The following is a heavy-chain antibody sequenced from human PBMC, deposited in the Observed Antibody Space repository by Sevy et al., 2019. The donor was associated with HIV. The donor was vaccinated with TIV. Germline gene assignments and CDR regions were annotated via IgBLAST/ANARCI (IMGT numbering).Heavy chain of an antibody. CDR2: FDPEDGET. V-gene: IGHV1-24*01. Sequence: ASVKVSCKVSGYTLTELSMHWVRQAPGKGLEWMGGFDPEDGETIDAQKLQGRVTRPEDTSTDTAYMELSSLRSEDTAVYYCATPPLYCSGGSCYSENAFDIWGQGTMVTVSS. CDR3: ATPPLYCSGGSCYSENAFDI. J-gene: IGHJ3*02. CDR1: GYTLTELS. D-gene: IGHD2-15*01.